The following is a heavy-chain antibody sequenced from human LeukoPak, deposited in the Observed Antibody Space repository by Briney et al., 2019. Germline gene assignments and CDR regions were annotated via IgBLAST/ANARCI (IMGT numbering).Heavy chain of an antibody. CDR3: ARGDSSGYSLIDY. CDR2: INPNSGGT. D-gene: IGHD3-22*01. V-gene: IGHV1-2*02. J-gene: IGHJ4*02. Sequence: VASVKVSCKASGYTFTGYYMHWVRQAPGQGLEWMGWINPNSGGTNYAQKFQGRVTMTRDTSISTAYMELSRLRSDDTAMYYCARGDSSGYSLIDYWGQGTLVTVSS. CDR1: GYTFTGYY.